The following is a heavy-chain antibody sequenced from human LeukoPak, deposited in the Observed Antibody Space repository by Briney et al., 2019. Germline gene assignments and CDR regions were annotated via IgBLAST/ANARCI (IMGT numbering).Heavy chain of an antibody. CDR2: ISAYNGNT. D-gene: IGHD3-10*02. V-gene: IGHV1-18*01. CDR3: ARVFHYYFDY. Sequence: GASVKVSCKASGYTFTSYGISWVRQAPGQGLEWMGWISAYNGNTNYAQKFQGRVTITADESTSTAYMELSSLRSEDTAVYYCARVFHYYFDYWGQGTLVTVSS. J-gene: IGHJ4*02. CDR1: GYTFTSYG.